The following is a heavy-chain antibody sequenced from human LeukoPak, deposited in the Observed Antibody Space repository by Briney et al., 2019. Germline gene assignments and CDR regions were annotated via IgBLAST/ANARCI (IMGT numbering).Heavy chain of an antibody. CDR2: INPNSGGT. D-gene: IGHD3-9*01. V-gene: IGHV1-2*02. CDR1: GYTFIGHY. J-gene: IGHJ5*02. CDR3: ARVSDYDILTGFFDP. Sequence: ASVKVSCKTSGYTFIGHYMHWVRQAPGQGLEWMGWINPNSGGTNYAQKFQGRVTMTRDTSISTAYMELSRLRSDDTAVYYCARVSDYDILTGFFDPWGQGTLVTVSS.